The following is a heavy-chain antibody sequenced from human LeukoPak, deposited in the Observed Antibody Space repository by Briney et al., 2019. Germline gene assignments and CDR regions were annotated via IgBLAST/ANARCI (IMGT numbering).Heavy chain of an antibody. CDR1: GFPLTFSTYN. V-gene: IGHV3-48*04. Sequence: GGSLRLSCVASGFPLTFSTYNMKWVRQAPGKGLEWISYISNVGSTIYYADSVRGRFTISRDNAKNSLYLQMNGLRAEDTAVYYCARELYRGLGNWFDHWGQGTLVTVSS. J-gene: IGHJ5*02. CDR2: ISNVGSTI. CDR3: ARELYRGLGNWFDH. D-gene: IGHD3-10*01.